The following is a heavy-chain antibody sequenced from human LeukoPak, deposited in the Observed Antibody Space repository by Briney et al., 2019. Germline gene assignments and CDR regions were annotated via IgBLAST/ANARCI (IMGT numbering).Heavy chain of an antibody. Sequence: SETLSLTCTVSGXSISSYYRSWIRQPPGKGLEWIGYIYYSGSTNYNPSLKSRVTISVDTSKNQFSLKLSSVTAADTAVYYCASIAAAGTHYYFDYWGQGTLVTVSS. CDR1: GXSISSYY. J-gene: IGHJ4*02. CDR3: ASIAAAGTHYYFDY. CDR2: IYYSGST. D-gene: IGHD6-13*01. V-gene: IGHV4-59*01.